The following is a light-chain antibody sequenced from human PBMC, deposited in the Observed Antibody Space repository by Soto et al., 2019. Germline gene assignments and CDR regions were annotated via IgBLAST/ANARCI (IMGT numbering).Light chain of an antibody. CDR1: QSVSGY. Sequence: EMVLTQSPATLSLSPGERATLSCRASQSVSGYLAWYQQKPCQAPRLLIYDGSHRSAGIPSRFSGSGSGTAGTLTISGLEPEDVAVYYCQQRSNWLISFGRGT. J-gene: IGKJ3*01. V-gene: IGKV3-11*01. CDR3: QQRSNWLIS. CDR2: DGS.